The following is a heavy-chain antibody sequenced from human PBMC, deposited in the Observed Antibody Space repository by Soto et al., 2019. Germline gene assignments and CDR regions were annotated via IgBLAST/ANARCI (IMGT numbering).Heavy chain of an antibody. CDR3: ARGDDVFDI. Sequence: GGSLRLSCAASGFTVSSKYMTWVRQVPGKGLEWVSTIYSGGSTYYADSVKGRFTISRDNSKNTLYLQMNSLRAEDTAVYYCARGDDVFDIWGQGTMVTVSS. J-gene: IGHJ3*02. CDR1: GFTVSSKY. V-gene: IGHV3-66*01. CDR2: IYSGGST.